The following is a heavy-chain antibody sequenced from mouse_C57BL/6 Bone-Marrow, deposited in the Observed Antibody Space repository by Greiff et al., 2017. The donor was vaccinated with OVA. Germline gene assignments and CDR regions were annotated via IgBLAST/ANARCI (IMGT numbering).Heavy chain of an antibody. CDR1: GYTFTSYW. D-gene: IGHD2-4*01. CDR2: IDPSDSYT. Sequence: QVQLQQPGAELVMPGASVKLSCKASGYTFTSYWMHWVKQRPGQGLEWIGEIDPSDSYTNYNQKFKGKSTLTVDKSTSTAYMQLSSLTSEDSAVYYCLIYYDYETSYAMDYWGQGTSVTVSS. J-gene: IGHJ4*01. CDR3: LIYYDYETSYAMDY. V-gene: IGHV1-69*01.